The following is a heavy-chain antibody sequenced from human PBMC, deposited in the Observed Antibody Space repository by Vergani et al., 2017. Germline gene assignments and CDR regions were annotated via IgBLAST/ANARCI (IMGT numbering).Heavy chain of an antibody. CDR3: ARDSAIVVVPAAPFDY. CDR1: GFTFSSYW. J-gene: IGHJ4*02. D-gene: IGHD2-2*01. V-gene: IGHV3-74*01. Sequence: EVQLVESGGGLVQPGGSLRLSCAASGFTFSSYWMHWVRHTPEKGLVWVSRINTDGSWTTYADSVKGRFTISRDNAKNSLYLQMNSLRAEDTAVYYCARDSAIVVVPAAPFDYWGQGTLVTVSS. CDR2: INTDGSWT.